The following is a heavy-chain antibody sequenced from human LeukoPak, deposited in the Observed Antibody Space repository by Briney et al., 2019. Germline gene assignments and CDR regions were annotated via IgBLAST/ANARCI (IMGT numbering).Heavy chain of an antibody. V-gene: IGHV3-23*01. CDR1: GFTFSSYA. Sequence: GGSLRLSCAASGFTFSSYAMSWVHQAPGKGLEWVSAISGSGGSTYYADSVKGRFTIPRDNSKNTLYLQMNSLRAEDTAVYYCARDHESAIFDYWGQGTLVTVSS. CDR3: ARDHESAIFDY. J-gene: IGHJ4*02. CDR2: ISGSGGST. D-gene: IGHD2-2*02.